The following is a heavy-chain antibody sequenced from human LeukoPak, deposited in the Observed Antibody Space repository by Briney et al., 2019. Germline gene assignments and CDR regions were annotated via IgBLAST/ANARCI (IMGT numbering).Heavy chain of an antibody. D-gene: IGHD3-22*01. Sequence: SETLSLTCAVYSGSSSGYYWTWIRQPPGKGLEWIGEINHRGSTNYNPSLKSRVSISVDRSKNQFSLKLSSVTAADTAVYYCARGGGSSGYYYDSWGQGTLVTVSS. CDR2: INHRGST. CDR1: SGSSSGYY. V-gene: IGHV4-34*01. J-gene: IGHJ5*01. CDR3: ARGGGSSGYYYDS.